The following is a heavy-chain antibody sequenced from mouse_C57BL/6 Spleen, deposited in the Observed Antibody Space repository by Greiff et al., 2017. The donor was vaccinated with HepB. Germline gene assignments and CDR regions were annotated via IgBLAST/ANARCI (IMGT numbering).Heavy chain of an antibody. Sequence: QVQLQQPGAELVKPGASVKLSCKASGYTFTSYWMHWVKQRPGRGLEWIGRIDPNSGGTKYNEKFKSKATLTVDKPSSTAYMQLSSLTSEDSAVYYCARSGDTVVATRWYFDVWGTGTTVTVSS. V-gene: IGHV1-72*01. CDR2: IDPNSGGT. CDR1: GYTFTSYW. D-gene: IGHD1-1*01. CDR3: ARSGDTVVATRWYFDV. J-gene: IGHJ1*03.